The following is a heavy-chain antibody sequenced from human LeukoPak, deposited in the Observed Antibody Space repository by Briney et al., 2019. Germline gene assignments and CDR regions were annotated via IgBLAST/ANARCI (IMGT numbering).Heavy chain of an antibody. J-gene: IGHJ2*01. CDR2: IAHDGSIQ. V-gene: IGHV3-30*18. CDR3: AKEYTGRASGWYFDL. Sequence: PGGSLRLSCAASGISFSNYGMQWVRQPPGKGLEWVGVIAHDGSIQYYADSVKGRVTISRDNSKNTLYLQLNNPRPEDTAVYFCAKEYTGRASGWYFDLWGRGTLVTVSS. CDR1: GISFSNYG. D-gene: IGHD3-10*01.